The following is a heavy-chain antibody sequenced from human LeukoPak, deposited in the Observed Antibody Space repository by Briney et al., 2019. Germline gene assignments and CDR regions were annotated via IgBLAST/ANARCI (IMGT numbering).Heavy chain of an antibody. CDR3: ARDDIVVVVAATFYGMDV. Sequence: PGGSLRLSCAASGFTFSDYYMSWIRQAPGKGLEWVSYISSSGSTIYYADSVKGRFTISRDNAKNSLYLQMNSLRAEDTAVYYCARDDIVVVVAATFYGMDVWSQGTTVTVSS. CDR2: ISSSGSTI. D-gene: IGHD2-15*01. V-gene: IGHV3-11*01. J-gene: IGHJ6*02. CDR1: GFTFSDYY.